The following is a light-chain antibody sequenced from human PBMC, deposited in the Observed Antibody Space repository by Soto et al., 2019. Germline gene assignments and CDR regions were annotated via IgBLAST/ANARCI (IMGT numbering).Light chain of an antibody. V-gene: IGKV1D-13*01. CDR1: QGIRNH. CDR2: DVS. J-gene: IGKJ1*01. Sequence: IQLTQSPSFLSASVGDEVTITCRASQGIRNHLAWYQQKPGKAPKLLIYDVSSLETGVPSRFSGSGSGTEFSLTIRGLQPDDFATYYCQQYDYSRTFGQGTKVEIK. CDR3: QQYDYSRT.